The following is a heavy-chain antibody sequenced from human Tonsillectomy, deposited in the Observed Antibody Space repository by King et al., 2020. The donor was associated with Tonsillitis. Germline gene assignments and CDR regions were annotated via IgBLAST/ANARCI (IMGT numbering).Heavy chain of an antibody. J-gene: IGHJ6*03. Sequence: VQLVESGGGLVQPGGSLRLSCSASGFTFSSYAMHWVRQAPGKGLEYVSAISSNGGGTYYADSVKGRFTISRDNSKNTLYLQMSSLRAEDTAVYYCVKGCSGWADYYYMDVWGKGTTVTVSS. CDR3: VKGCSGWADYYYMDV. CDR1: GFTFSSYA. D-gene: IGHD6-19*01. CDR2: ISSNGGGT. V-gene: IGHV3-64D*06.